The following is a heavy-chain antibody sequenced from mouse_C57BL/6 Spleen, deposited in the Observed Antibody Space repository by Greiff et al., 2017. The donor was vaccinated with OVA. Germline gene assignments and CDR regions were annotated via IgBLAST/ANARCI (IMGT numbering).Heavy chain of an antibody. CDR2: INPNNGGT. V-gene: IGHV1-22*01. Sequence: EVQRVESGPELVKPGASVKMSCKASGYTFTDYNMHWVKQSHGKSLEWIGYINPNNGGTSYNQKFKGKATLTVNKSSSTAYMELRSLTSEDSAVYYCAAYDYDVGNWYFDVWGTGTTVTVSS. J-gene: IGHJ1*03. CDR1: GYTFTDYN. CDR3: AAYDYDVGNWYFDV. D-gene: IGHD2-4*01.